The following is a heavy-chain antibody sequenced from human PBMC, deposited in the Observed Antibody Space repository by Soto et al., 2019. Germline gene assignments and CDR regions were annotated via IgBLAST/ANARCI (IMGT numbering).Heavy chain of an antibody. CDR2: IIPIFGTA. V-gene: IGHV1-69*01. CDR3: ARRETRYYYDSSGYLGYYYYGMDV. CDR1: GGTFSSYA. D-gene: IGHD3-22*01. J-gene: IGHJ6*02. Sequence: QVQLVQSGAEVKKPGSSVKVSCKASGGTFSSYAISWVRQAPGQGLEWMGGIIPIFGTANYAQKFQGRVTITADETTSTAYMELSSLRSEDTAVYYCARRETRYYYDSSGYLGYYYYGMDVWGQGTTVTVSS.